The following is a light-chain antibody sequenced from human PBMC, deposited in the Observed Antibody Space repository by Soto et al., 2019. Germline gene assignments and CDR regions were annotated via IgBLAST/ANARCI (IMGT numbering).Light chain of an antibody. J-gene: IGLJ1*01. V-gene: IGLV2-14*02. CDR3: AAWDDSLNGCV. CDR1: TSDVGTFGL. CDR2: EGS. Sequence: QSALTQPASVSGSPGQLITISCSGTTSDVGTFGLVSWFQQPPGKAPKLMIYEGSKRPSGVPDRFSASKSGASASLAISGLQSEDEADFYCAAWDDSLNGCVFGTGTKVTVL.